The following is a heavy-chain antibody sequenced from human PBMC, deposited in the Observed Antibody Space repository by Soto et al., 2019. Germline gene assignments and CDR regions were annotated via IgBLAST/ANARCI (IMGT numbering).Heavy chain of an antibody. CDR3: AKDRGGNSRAVFDY. D-gene: IGHD2-15*01. CDR2: ISYDGSNK. J-gene: IGHJ4*02. CDR1: GFTFSSYG. Sequence: QVQLVESGGGVVQPGRSLRLSCAASGFTFSSYGMHWVRQAPGKGLEWVAVISYDGSNKYYADSVKGRFTISRDNSKNTLYLQMNSLRAEDTAVYYCAKDRGGNSRAVFDYWGQGTLVTVSS. V-gene: IGHV3-30*18.